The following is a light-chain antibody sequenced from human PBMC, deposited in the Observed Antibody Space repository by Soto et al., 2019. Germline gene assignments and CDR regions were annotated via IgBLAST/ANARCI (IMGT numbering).Light chain of an antibody. V-gene: IGKV3-15*01. CDR2: GAS. CDR1: QSISAN. J-gene: IGKJ1*01. CDR3: QQYYSTPWT. Sequence: ESVLTQSPSTLSLYPGEKATLSCRASQSISANLAWYQQKPGQTPRLLIYGASTRASGVPAKFSGSGSGTDFTLTISSLQAEDVAVYYCQQYYSTPWTFGQPTKVDI.